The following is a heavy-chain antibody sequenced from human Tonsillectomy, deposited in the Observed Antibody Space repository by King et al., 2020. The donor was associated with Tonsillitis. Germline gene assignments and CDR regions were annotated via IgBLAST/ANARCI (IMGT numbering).Heavy chain of an antibody. CDR3: ARSSYCSRTSCYGTDSYSFDS. J-gene: IGHJ4*02. D-gene: IGHD2-2*01. V-gene: IGHV5-10-1*03. CDR1: GYSFTSYW. Sequence: QLVQSGAEVKKPGESLRISCKGSGYSFTSYWMSWVRQMPGKGLEWMGRIDPSDSYSNYSPSFQGHVTISTDKSINTAYLQWSSLKASDTAMYYCARSSYCSRTSCYGTDSYSFDSWGQGTLVTVSS. CDR2: IDPSDSYS.